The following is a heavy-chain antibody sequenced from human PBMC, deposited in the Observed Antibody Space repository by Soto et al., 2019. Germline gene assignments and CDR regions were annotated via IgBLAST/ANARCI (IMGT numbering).Heavy chain of an antibody. D-gene: IGHD3-10*02. CDR1: GFTFSSYG. V-gene: IGHV3-30*18. CDR2: ISYDGSNK. Sequence: GGSLRVSCAASGFTFSSYGMHWVRQAPGKGLEWVAVISYDGSNKYYADSVKGRFTISRDNSKNTLYLQMNSLRAEDTAVYYSAKQSNPMWNYYYGMDVWGQGTTVTVSS. J-gene: IGHJ6*02. CDR3: AKQSNPMWNYYYGMDV.